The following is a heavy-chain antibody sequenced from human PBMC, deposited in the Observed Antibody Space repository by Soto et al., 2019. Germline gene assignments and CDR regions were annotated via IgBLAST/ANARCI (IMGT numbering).Heavy chain of an antibody. CDR3: ARDYPHHVHYYFDY. Sequence: EVQLVESGGGSVKPGGSLRLSCAASGFIFSNFDMNWVRQAPGKGLEWVSYISSISRTIYYADSVKGRFTISRDNAKKSLYLQMNRLRDEDTAMYYCARDYPHHVHYYFDYWGRGTLGSVSS. CDR1: GFIFSNFD. J-gene: IGHJ4*02. CDR2: ISSISRTI. D-gene: IGHD3-16*01. V-gene: IGHV3-48*02.